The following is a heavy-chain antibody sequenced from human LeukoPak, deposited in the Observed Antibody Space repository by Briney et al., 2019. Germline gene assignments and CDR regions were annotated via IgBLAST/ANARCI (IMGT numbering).Heavy chain of an antibody. J-gene: IGHJ4*02. CDR3: ARGPTELSTSYPPFDY. CDR2: IYYSGST. V-gene: IGHV4-39*07. D-gene: IGHD2-2*01. Sequence: SEILSLTCTVSGGSISSSSYYWGWIRQPPGKGLEWIGSIYYSGSTYYNPSLKSRVTISVDTSKNQFSLKLSSVTAADTAVYYCARGPTELSTSYPPFDYWGQGTLVTVSS. CDR1: GGSISSSSYY.